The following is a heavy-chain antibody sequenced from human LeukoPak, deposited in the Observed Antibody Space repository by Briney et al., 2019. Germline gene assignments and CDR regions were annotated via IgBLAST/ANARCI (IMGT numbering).Heavy chain of an antibody. Sequence: GGSLRLSCAASGFTFSSYSMNWVRQAPGKGLEWVSSISSSSSYIYYADSVKGRFTISRDNAKNSLYLQMNSLKTEDTAVYYCTTALERSSWYGYYYGMDVWGQGTTVTVSS. J-gene: IGHJ6*02. CDR2: ISSSSSYI. CDR3: TTALERSSWYGYYYGMDV. V-gene: IGHV3-21*03. D-gene: IGHD6-13*01. CDR1: GFTFSSYS.